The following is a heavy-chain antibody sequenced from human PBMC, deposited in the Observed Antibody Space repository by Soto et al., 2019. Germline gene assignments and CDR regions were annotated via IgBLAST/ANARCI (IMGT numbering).Heavy chain of an antibody. V-gene: IGHV4-59*01. J-gene: IGHJ5*02. CDR1: GGSISSYY. CDR3: TRETIVGATAWFDP. D-gene: IGHD1-26*01. CDR2: IHYSGST. Sequence: SETLSLTCTVSGGSISSYYWSWIRQPPGKGLEWIGYIHYSGSTNYNPSLKGRVTISVDTSKNQFSLKLSSVTAADTAAYYCTRETIVGATAWFDPWGQGTLVTVSS.